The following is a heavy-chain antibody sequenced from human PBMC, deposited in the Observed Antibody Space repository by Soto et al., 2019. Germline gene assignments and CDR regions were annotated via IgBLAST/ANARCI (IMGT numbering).Heavy chain of an antibody. CDR3: ARDGTEYYGEYYDY. Sequence: QVQLVESGGGLVKPGGSLRLSCATSGFTFSDYYMSWIRQAPGKGLEWVSYIGTSGNTKYYADSVRGRFTISRDNAKNSWYLQINSLRADDTAVYYCARDGTEYYGEYYDYWGQGIPVTVSS. J-gene: IGHJ4*02. CDR2: IGTSGNTK. V-gene: IGHV3-11*01. CDR1: GFTFSDYY. D-gene: IGHD4-17*01.